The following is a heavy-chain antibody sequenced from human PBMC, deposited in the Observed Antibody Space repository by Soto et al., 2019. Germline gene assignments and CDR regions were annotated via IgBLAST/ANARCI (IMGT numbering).Heavy chain of an antibody. D-gene: IGHD2-2*01. J-gene: IGHJ5*02. CDR3: ARGGVVPAAMMRNWFDP. Sequence: SVKVSCKASGGTFSSYAISWVRQAPGQGLEWMGGIIPIFGTANYAQKFQGRVTITADESTSTAYMELSSLRSEDTAVYYCARGGVVPAAMMRNWFDPWGQGPMGTVSS. V-gene: IGHV1-69*13. CDR2: IIPIFGTA. CDR1: GGTFSSYA.